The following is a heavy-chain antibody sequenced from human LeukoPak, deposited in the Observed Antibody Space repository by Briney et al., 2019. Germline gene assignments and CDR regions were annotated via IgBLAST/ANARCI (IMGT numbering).Heavy chain of an antibody. CDR1: GFTVSSNY. CDR3: ARDRMVRGVINTYYYGMDV. Sequence: GGSLRLSCAASGFTVSSNYMSWVRQAPGKGLEWVSVIYSGGSTYYADSVKGRFTISRDNAKNSLYLRMNSLRAEDTAVYYCARDRMVRGVINTYYYGMDVWGQGTTVTVSS. D-gene: IGHD3-10*01. CDR2: IYSGGST. J-gene: IGHJ6*02. V-gene: IGHV3-53*01.